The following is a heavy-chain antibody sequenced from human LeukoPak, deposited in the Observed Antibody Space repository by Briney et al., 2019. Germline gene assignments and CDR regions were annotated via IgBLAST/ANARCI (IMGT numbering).Heavy chain of an antibody. CDR1: GGTFSSYA. Sequence: ASVKVSCKASGGTFSSYAISWVRQAPGQGLEWMGGIIPIFGTANYAQKFQGRVTITADKSTSTAYMELSSLRSEDTAVYYCARVSPHRKMSYGNQNWFDTWGQGTLVTVSS. CDR2: IIPIFGTA. D-gene: IGHD3-16*01. V-gene: IGHV1-69*06. J-gene: IGHJ5*02. CDR3: ARVSPHRKMSYGNQNWFDT.